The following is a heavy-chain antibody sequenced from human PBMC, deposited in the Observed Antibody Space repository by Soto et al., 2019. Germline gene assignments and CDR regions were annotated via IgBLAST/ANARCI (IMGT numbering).Heavy chain of an antibody. Sequence: SGPTLVNPTQTLTLTCSFSGFSLTTKGLGVGWVRQPPGKPLDWLALINWNDDKRYSRSLKNRLTITKDTSKNQVVLTLTNMERVETATYYCAHSLAIIEVPALHYPVFWGQGPLITFFS. D-gene: IGHD3-3*01. CDR2: INWNDDK. V-gene: IGHV2-5*01. CDR1: GFSLTTKGLG. J-gene: IGHJ4*02. CDR3: AHSLAIIEVPALHYPVF.